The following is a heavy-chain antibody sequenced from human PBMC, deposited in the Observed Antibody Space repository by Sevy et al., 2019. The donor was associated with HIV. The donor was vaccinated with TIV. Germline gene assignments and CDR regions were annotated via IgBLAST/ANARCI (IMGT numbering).Heavy chain of an antibody. Sequence: SETLSLTCTVSGGSISSSSYYWGWIRQPPGKGLEWIGSIYYIGSTYYNPSLKSRVTISVDTSKNQFSLKLSSVTAADTAVYYCARQAVANWGGHFDYWGQGTLVTVSS. CDR2: IYYIGST. CDR3: ARQAVANWGGHFDY. D-gene: IGHD7-27*01. CDR1: GGSISSSSYY. V-gene: IGHV4-39*01. J-gene: IGHJ4*02.